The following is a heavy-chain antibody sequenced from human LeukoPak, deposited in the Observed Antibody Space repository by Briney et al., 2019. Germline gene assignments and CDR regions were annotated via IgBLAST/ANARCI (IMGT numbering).Heavy chain of an antibody. CDR3: AVQRAIAGG. V-gene: IGHV3-23*01. D-gene: IGHD6-13*01. Sequence: PGGSLSLSCAASGCTFSIYAMNWVRQAPGKGLEWVSSISSSGGGTYYADSVKGRFTISRDNSKNTLYLQMNSLRAEDTAVYYCAVQRAIAGGGGQGTLVIVSS. CDR2: ISSSGGGT. CDR1: GCTFSIYA. J-gene: IGHJ4*02.